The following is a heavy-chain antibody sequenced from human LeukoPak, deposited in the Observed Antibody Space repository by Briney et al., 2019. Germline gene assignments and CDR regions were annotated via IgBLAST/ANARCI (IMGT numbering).Heavy chain of an antibody. CDR2: INHSGST. V-gene: IGHV4-34*01. CDR3: AREIRDGYNLLDL. D-gene: IGHD5-12*01. CDR1: GGSFSGYY. J-gene: IGHJ2*01. Sequence: SETLSLTCAVYGGSFSGYYWSCIRQPPGKGLEWIGEINHSGSTNYNPSLKSRVTISIDTSKNQFSLKLSSVTAADTAVYYCAREIRDGYNLLDLWGRGTPVTVSS.